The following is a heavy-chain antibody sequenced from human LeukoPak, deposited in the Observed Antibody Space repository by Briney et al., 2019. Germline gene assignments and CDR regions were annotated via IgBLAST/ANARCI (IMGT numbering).Heavy chain of an antibody. Sequence: PSETLSLTCTVSGGAIDNYYWSWIRQPPGKGLKWIAYVYYSGTINYNPSLESRVTISVDTSKNQFSLRLTSVAAADTAVYYCARHGTAAGPFQLWGQGTLVTVSS. D-gene: IGHD2-21*02. J-gene: IGHJ1*01. CDR2: VYYSGTI. CDR1: GGAIDNYY. CDR3: ARHGTAAGPFQL. V-gene: IGHV4-59*08.